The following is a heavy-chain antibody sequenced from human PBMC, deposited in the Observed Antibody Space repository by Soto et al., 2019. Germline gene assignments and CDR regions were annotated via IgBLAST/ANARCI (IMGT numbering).Heavy chain of an antibody. J-gene: IGHJ4*02. CDR2: AFHTGGT. D-gene: IGHD3-22*01. CDR3: ARESYYYDSSGDKFRGFDD. V-gene: IGHV4-59*01. Sequence: PSETLSLTCTVSNDSIRRYYWSWIRQPPGRGLEWIGYAFHTGGTNYNPSLKSRVTISVDSSKSQFALKLTSVTAADTAVYYCARESYYYDSSGDKFRGFDDWGQGTLVTVSS. CDR1: NDSIRRYY.